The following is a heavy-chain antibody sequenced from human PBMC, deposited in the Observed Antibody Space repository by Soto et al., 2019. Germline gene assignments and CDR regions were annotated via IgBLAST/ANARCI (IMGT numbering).Heavy chain of an antibody. J-gene: IGHJ4*02. CDR1: GGSISSYY. Sequence: QVQLQESGPGLVKPSETLSLTCTVSGGSISSYYWSWIRQPPGKGLEWIGHNYYSGSTNYNPSLKSRVTISVDTSKNQFSLKLSSATAADAAVYYCARRYGGTPDYWGQGAL. CDR2: NYYSGST. D-gene: IGHD4-17*01. CDR3: ARRYGGTPDY. V-gene: IGHV4-59*08.